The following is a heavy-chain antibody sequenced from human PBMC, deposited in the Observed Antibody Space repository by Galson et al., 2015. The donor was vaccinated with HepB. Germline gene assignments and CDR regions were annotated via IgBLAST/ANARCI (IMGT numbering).Heavy chain of an antibody. D-gene: IGHD5-24*01. V-gene: IGHV1-69*04. Sequence: SVKVSCKASGGTFSTHAISWVRQAPGQGLEWMGRIIPILGIANYAQKFQGRVTITADKSTSTAYMELSSLRSEDTAVYYCARDGYITDYFDYWGQGTLVTVSS. J-gene: IGHJ4*02. CDR2: IIPILGIA. CDR1: GGTFSTHA. CDR3: ARDGYITDYFDY.